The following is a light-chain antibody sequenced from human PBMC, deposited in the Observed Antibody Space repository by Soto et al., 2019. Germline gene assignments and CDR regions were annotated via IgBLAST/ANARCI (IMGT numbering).Light chain of an antibody. CDR1: QSVGTN. CDR2: GAY. V-gene: IGKV3-15*01. Sequence: EIVMTQSPASLSVSPGERATLSCRASQSVGTNLAWYQKKPGQGPRLLMYGAYTRAIGIPARFSGSGSGTEFTLTITSLQSEDVAVYYCQQYQNWLSFGGGTKVEI. J-gene: IGKJ4*01. CDR3: QQYQNWLS.